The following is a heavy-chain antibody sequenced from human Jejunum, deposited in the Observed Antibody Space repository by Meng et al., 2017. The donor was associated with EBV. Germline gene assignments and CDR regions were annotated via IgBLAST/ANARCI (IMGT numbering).Heavy chain of an antibody. D-gene: IGHD2-15*01. Sequence: QVHLGPAGAEGSASGASVKVSCKASGYTLTNYVVSWVRQAPGQALEWMGWISAYNGNTAYAQKLQGRVTMTTDTPTRTAYMELRSLRSDDTAVYYCTILSHCDGGICYSYDYWGQGTLVTVSS. V-gene: IGHV1-18*01. CDR3: TILSHCDGGICYSYDY. J-gene: IGHJ4*02. CDR1: GYTLTNYV. CDR2: ISAYNGNT.